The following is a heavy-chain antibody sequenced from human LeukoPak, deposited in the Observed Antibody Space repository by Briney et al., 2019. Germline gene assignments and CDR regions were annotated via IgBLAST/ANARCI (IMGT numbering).Heavy chain of an antibody. V-gene: IGHV4-34*01. CDR1: GGSFSGYY. J-gene: IGHJ4*02. CDR2: INHSGST. D-gene: IGHD1-26*01. Sequence: PSETLSLTCAVYGGSFSGYYWSWIRQPPGKGLEWIGEINHSGSTNYNPSLKSRVTISVDTSKNQFSLKLSSVTAADTAVYYCATFSGNYVFDYWGQGTRVTVSS. CDR3: ATFSGNYVFDY.